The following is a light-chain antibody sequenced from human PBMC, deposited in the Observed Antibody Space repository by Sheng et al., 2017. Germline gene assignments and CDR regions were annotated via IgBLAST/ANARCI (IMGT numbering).Light chain of an antibody. CDR2: KDS. CDR3: QSSSVV. CDR1: TFPNQY. Sequence: SYELTQPPSVSVSPGQTARITCSGDTFPNQYAYWYQQKAGQAPVLMIYKDSERPSGIPERFSGSSSGTTVTLTISGVQAEDEADYYCQSSSVVFGGGTKLTVL. J-gene: IGLJ2*01. V-gene: IGLV3-25*03.